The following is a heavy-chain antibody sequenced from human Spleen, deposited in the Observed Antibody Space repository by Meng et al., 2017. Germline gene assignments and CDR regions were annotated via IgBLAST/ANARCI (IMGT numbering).Heavy chain of an antibody. J-gene: IGHJ4*02. Sequence: SETLSLTCTVSGGSISSYYWSWIRQPPGKGLEWIGYIYYSGSTNYNPSLKSRVTISVDTSKNQFSLKLSSVTAADTAVYYCARGGEFGDPLGGYWGQGTLVTVSS. CDR2: IYYSGST. D-gene: IGHD3-10*01. CDR3: ARGGEFGDPLGGY. V-gene: IGHV4-59*01. CDR1: GGSISSYY.